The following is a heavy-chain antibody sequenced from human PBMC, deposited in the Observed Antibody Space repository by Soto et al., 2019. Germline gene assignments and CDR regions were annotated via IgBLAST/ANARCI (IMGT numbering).Heavy chain of an antibody. Sequence: EVQVLESGGGLVQPGGSLRLSCAASGFTFSNYAMSWDSQPPGKGLEWVSTISGSGENTDYVESVKGRITISRDNSKNMLYLQMNSLRAEDTVVYYCAKDPLTVTPYIGDWGQGTLVTVSS. V-gene: IGHV3-23*01. CDR2: ISGSGENT. CDR3: AKDPLTVTPYIGD. J-gene: IGHJ4*02. D-gene: IGHD2-15*01. CDR1: GFTFSNYA.